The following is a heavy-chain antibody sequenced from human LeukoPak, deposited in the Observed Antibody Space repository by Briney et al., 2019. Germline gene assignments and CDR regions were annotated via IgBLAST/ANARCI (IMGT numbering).Heavy chain of an antibody. CDR1: GYTFSSYG. Sequence: ASVKVSFKASGYTFSSYGISWVRQAPGQGLEWMAWISAYNDNTNYAQRFQGRVTMTTDTSTNTAYMELRSLRSDDTAVYYCASVSYSGSPHVGAFDIWGQGTMVTVSS. V-gene: IGHV1-18*01. D-gene: IGHD1-26*01. J-gene: IGHJ3*02. CDR2: ISAYNDNT. CDR3: ASVSYSGSPHVGAFDI.